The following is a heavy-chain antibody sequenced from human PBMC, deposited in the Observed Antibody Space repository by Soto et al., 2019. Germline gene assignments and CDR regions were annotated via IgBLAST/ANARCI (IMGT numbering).Heavy chain of an antibody. J-gene: IGHJ6*02. CDR2: IIPLFGTT. Sequence: SVKVSCKASGGTFTSHGISWVRQAPGQGLEWMGGIIPLFGTTSYAQTFQGRITIIADDSTSTSSMELRGLRSEDTAVYYCARGAVVVPNGLIAGMDVWGLGTTVTVSS. V-gene: IGHV1-69*13. CDR3: ARGAVVVPNGLIAGMDV. CDR1: GGTFTSHG. D-gene: IGHD2-15*01.